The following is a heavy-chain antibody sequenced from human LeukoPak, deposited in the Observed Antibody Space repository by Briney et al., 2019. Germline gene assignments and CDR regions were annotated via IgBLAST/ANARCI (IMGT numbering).Heavy chain of an antibody. Sequence: ASVKVSCKASGYTFSRHGISWARQAPGQGLEWMGWISAYNGDTKYAQNFQGRVTMTTDTSTSTAYMDLRSLRSDDTAVYYCARDCGSSSCYRDDYHYYYAMDVWGQGTTVTVSS. CDR3: ARDCGSSSCYRDDYHYYYAMDV. D-gene: IGHD2-2*02. CDR1: GYTFSRHG. CDR2: ISAYNGDT. J-gene: IGHJ6*02. V-gene: IGHV1-18*01.